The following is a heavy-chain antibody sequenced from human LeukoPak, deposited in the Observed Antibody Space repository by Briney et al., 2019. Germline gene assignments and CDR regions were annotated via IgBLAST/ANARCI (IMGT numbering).Heavy chain of an antibody. D-gene: IGHD1-14*01. V-gene: IGHV4-39*07. J-gene: IGHJ5*02. CDR1: GGSISSSSSY. CDR2: IYYSGSS. CDR3: ARGAGTPYNWFDP. Sequence: PSETLSLTCSVSGGSISSSSSYWGWIRQPPGKGLEWIGSIYYSGSSFDNPALKSRVTISVDTSKNQFSLKLSSVTAADTAVYYCARGAGTPYNWFDPWGQGTLVTVSS.